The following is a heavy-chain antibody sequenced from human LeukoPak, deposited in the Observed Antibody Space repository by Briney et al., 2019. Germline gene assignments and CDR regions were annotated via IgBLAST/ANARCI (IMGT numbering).Heavy chain of an antibody. D-gene: IGHD6-13*01. CDR1: GFTFSRYT. CDR2: IPDNGAYS. CDR3: VRGDSRDY. J-gene: IGHJ4*02. Sequence: PGGSLRLSCAASGFTFSRYTMNWVRQAPGKGLEWVSSIPDNGAYSHHADSVKGRFTISRDNARNSLYLDMHNLGAEDTAVYYCVRGDSRDYWGQGTLVTVSS. V-gene: IGHV3-21*01.